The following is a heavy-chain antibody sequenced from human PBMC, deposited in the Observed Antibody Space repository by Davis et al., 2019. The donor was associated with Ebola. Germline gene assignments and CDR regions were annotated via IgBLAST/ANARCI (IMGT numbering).Heavy chain of an antibody. Sequence: PGGSLRLSCAASGFTFSGYSMNWVRQAPGKGLEWVSSISSSSSYIYYADSVKGRFTISRDNAKNSLYLQMNSLRAEDTAVYYCARDAAWPYSSSSGHYYYYYMDVWGKGTTVTVSS. CDR3: ARDAAWPYSSSSGHYYYYYMDV. V-gene: IGHV3-21*01. CDR1: GFTFSGYS. J-gene: IGHJ6*03. CDR2: ISSSSSYI. D-gene: IGHD6-6*01.